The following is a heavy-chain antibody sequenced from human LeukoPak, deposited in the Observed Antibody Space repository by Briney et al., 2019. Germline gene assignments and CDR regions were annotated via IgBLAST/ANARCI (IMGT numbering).Heavy chain of an antibody. Sequence: PGGSLRHSCAASGFTFSSYGMHWVRQAPGKGLEWVAFIRYDGSNKYYADSVKGRFTISRDNSKNTLYLQMNSLRAEDTTVYYCAKDDYGDSKVALDYWGQGTLVTVSS. CDR1: GFTFSSYG. V-gene: IGHV3-30*02. CDR2: IRYDGSNK. D-gene: IGHD4-17*01. CDR3: AKDDYGDSKVALDY. J-gene: IGHJ4*02.